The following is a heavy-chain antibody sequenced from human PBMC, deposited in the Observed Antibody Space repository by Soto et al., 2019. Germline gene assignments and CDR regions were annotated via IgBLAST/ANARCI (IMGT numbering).Heavy chain of an antibody. CDR3: ARSRARITDSYYYYGMDV. D-gene: IGHD3-3*01. Sequence: SQTLSLTCAISGDSVSRNSAACNWIRQSPSRGLEWLGRTYYRSKWYNEYAVSVKSRITINPDTSKNQFSLQLNSVTPEDTAVYYCARSRARITDSYYYYGMDVWGQGTTVTVSS. CDR1: GDSVSRNSAA. J-gene: IGHJ6*02. V-gene: IGHV6-1*01. CDR2: TYYRSKWYN.